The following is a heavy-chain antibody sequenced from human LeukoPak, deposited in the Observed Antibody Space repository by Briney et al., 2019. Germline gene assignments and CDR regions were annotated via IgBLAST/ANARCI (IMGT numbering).Heavy chain of an antibody. CDR2: INHSGST. Sequence: PSETLSLTCAVYGGSFSGYYWSWIRQPPGKGLEWIGEINHSGSTNYNPSLKSRVTISVDTSKNQFSLKLSSVTAADTAVYYCARGQGGYCSGGSCYHSVDAFDIWGQGTMVTVSS. D-gene: IGHD2-15*01. CDR1: GGSFSGYY. CDR3: ARGQGGYCSGGSCYHSVDAFDI. J-gene: IGHJ3*02. V-gene: IGHV4-34*01.